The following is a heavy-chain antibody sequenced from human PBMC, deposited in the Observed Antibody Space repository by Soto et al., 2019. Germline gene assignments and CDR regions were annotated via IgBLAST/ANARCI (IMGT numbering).Heavy chain of an antibody. J-gene: IGHJ4*02. CDR3: AKGHEVLVHPFFDY. CDR1: GFTFAEYA. Sequence: EVLLVESGGGQIQPGRSLRLSCAASGFTFAEYAMHWVRQAPGKGLEWVSGISWNSATIGYADSVKGRFPIARDNAKNSLYLQMNSLRPDDTALYYFAKGHEVLVHPFFDYWGQGNLVTVSS. CDR2: ISWNSATI. D-gene: IGHD2-21*01. V-gene: IGHV3-9*01.